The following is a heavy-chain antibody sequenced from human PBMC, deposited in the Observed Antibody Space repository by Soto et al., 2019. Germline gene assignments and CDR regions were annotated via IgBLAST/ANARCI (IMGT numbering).Heavy chain of an antibody. D-gene: IGHD3-22*01. CDR1: GFTFSSYA. Sequence: PGGSLRLSCAASGFTFSSYAMHWVRQAPGKGLEYVSAISSNGGSTYYADSVKGRFTISRDNSKNTLYLQMSSLRAEDTAVYYCVKDALSLEDSSGYYYLFDYWGQGTLVTVSS. CDR2: ISSNGGST. J-gene: IGHJ4*02. V-gene: IGHV3-64D*06. CDR3: VKDALSLEDSSGYYYLFDY.